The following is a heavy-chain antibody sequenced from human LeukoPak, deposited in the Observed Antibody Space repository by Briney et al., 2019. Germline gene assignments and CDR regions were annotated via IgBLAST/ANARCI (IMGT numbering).Heavy chain of an antibody. Sequence: ASVKVSCKASGYTFTSYYMHWVRQAPGQGLEWMGIINPSGGSTSYAQKFQGRVTMTRDTSTSTVYMELSSLRSEDTAVYYCATDLALYYFDYWGQGTLVTVSS. CDR2: INPSGGST. CDR1: GYTFTSYY. CDR3: ATDLALYYFDY. D-gene: IGHD3-10*01. V-gene: IGHV1-46*01. J-gene: IGHJ4*02.